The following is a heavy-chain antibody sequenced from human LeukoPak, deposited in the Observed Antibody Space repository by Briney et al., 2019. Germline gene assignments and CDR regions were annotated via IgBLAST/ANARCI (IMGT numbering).Heavy chain of an antibody. J-gene: IGHJ4*02. CDR3: ARDLPSTKEMASIYFDY. D-gene: IGHD5-24*01. CDR2: IYSGGST. Sequence: GGSLRLSCAASGFTVSSNYMSWVRQAPGKGLEWVSVIYSGGSTYYADSAKGRFTISRDNSKNTLYLQMNSLRAEDTDVYYCARDLPSTKEMASIYFDYWGQGTLVTVSS. V-gene: IGHV3-66*02. CDR1: GFTVSSNY.